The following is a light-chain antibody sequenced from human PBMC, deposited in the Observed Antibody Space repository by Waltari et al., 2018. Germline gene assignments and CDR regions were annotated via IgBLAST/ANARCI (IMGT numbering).Light chain of an antibody. CDR3: QSYDSSLSVV. Sequence: QFVLTQPPSLSGAPGERVTLSCTGSSSNIGTDNDVHWDQQFPGTAPKLLIYTYTKRPSGVPGGISGSNPGHSASLAITGLQPEDEAEYYCQSYDSSLSVVFGGGTKLTVL. CDR2: TYT. CDR1: SSNIGTDND. V-gene: IGLV1-40*01. J-gene: IGLJ2*01.